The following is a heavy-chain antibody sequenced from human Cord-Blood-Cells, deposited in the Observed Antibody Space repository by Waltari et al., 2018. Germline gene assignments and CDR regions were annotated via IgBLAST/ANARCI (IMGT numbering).Heavy chain of an antibody. Sequence: QVQLVQSGAEVKKPGSSVKVSCKASGGTFISYSISWVRQAPGQGLEWMGGIIPIFGPANYAQKFQGRVTITADESTSTAYMELSSLRSEDTAVYYCAKRDHIVVVPAASYYYGMDVWGQGTTVTVSS. V-gene: IGHV1-69*01. J-gene: IGHJ6*02. D-gene: IGHD2-2*01. CDR1: GGTFISYS. CDR2: IIPIFGPA. CDR3: AKRDHIVVVPAASYYYGMDV.